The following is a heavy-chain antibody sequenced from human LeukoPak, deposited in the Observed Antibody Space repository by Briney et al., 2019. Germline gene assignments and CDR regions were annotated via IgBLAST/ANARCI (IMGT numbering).Heavy chain of an antibody. J-gene: IGHJ4*02. D-gene: IGHD2-15*01. CDR2: ISSSSYI. CDR3: ARDHRSFHLGRYCSGGSCYYFDY. V-gene: IGHV3-21*01. CDR1: GFTFSSYS. Sequence: GGSLRLSCAASGFTFSSYSMNWVRQAPGKGLEWVSSISSSSYIYYADSVKGRFTISRDNAKNSLYLQMNSLRAEDTAVYYCARDHRSFHLGRYCSGGSCYYFDYWGQGTLVTVSS.